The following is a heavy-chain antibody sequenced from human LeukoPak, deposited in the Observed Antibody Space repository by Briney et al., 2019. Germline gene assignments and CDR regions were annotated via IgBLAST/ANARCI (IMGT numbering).Heavy chain of an antibody. CDR2: IIPIFGTA. V-gene: IGHV1-69*06. CDR3: AKDRLYVWGSYRHDAFDI. CDR1: GYTFTSYG. D-gene: IGHD3-16*02. Sequence: SVKVSCKASGYTFTSYGIRWVRQAPGQGLEWMGGIIPIFGTANYAQKFQGRVTITADKSTSTAYMELSSLRSEDTAVYYCAKDRLYVWGSYRHDAFDIWGQGTMVTVSS. J-gene: IGHJ3*02.